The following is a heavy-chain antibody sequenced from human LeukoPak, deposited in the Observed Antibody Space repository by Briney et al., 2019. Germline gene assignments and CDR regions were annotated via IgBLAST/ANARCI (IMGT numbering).Heavy chain of an antibody. D-gene: IGHD5-18*01. V-gene: IGHV1-46*01. CDR2: INPSGGST. CDR3: ARGGYSSTDY. J-gene: IGHJ4*02. Sequence: ASVKVSCKPSGYTLTAHYMHWVRQAPGQGLEWMGIINPSGGSTSYAQKFQGRVTMTRDTSTSTVYMELSSLRSEDTAVYYCARGGYSSTDYWGQGTLVTVSS. CDR1: GYTLTAHY.